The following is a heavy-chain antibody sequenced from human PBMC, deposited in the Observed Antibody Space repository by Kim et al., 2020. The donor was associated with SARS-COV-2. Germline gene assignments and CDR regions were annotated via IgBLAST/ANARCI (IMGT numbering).Heavy chain of an antibody. V-gene: IGHV3-7*01. J-gene: IGHJ4*02. D-gene: IGHD2-15*01. Sequence: GGSLRLSCAASGFTFSTFWMTWVRQAPGRGLEWVANIREGGNEKYYVASVEGRFAISRDDAINSLYLLMTNLRVEDTAVYYCARSRCSGSACYLPTEWGQGTRVTVSS. CDR2: IREGGNEK. CDR1: GFTFSTFW. CDR3: ARSRCSGSACYLPTE.